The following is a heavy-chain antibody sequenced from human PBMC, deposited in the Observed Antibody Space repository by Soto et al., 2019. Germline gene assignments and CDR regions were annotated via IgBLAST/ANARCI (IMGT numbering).Heavy chain of an antibody. CDR2: VYYIGTT. D-gene: IGHD3-22*01. CDR3: ARRHSDDSYARSNYVP. Sequence: PSETLSLSCTVSGDSIVSDTYYWGWIRQPPGKGLEWVATVYYIGTTYYNPSLKSRVNISVDTSKNQFSLKLSSVTAADTAMYYCARRHSDDSYARSNYVPWGQGAQVTVSS. J-gene: IGHJ4*02. V-gene: IGHV4-39*01. CDR1: GDSIVSDTYY.